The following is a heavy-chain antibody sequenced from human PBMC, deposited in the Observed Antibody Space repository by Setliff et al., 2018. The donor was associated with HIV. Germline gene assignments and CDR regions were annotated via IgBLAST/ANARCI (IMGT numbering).Heavy chain of an antibody. CDR3: VTTDYFYGRNDFEY. J-gene: IGHJ4*02. D-gene: IGHD3-10*01. Sequence: SETLSLTCTVSGYSMSGGYNWGWIRQSPEKGLEWIGNIYHVGATYYNPSLKSRVTLSVDPSKSQFSLKLTSVTAADTALYYCVTTDYFYGRNDFEYWGQGALVTVSS. CDR2: IYHVGAT. V-gene: IGHV4-38-2*02. CDR1: GYSMSGGYN.